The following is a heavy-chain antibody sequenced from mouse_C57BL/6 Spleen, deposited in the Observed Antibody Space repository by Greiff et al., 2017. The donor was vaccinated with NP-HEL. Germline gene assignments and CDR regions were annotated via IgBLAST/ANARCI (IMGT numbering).Heavy chain of an antibody. Sequence: VQLQQSGPELVKPGASVKISCKASGYTFTDYYMNWVKQSHGKSLEWIGDINPNNGGTSYIQKFKGKATLTVDKSSSTAYMELRSLTSEDSAVYYCAMDYYGSSYAMDDWGQGTSVTVSS. J-gene: IGHJ4*01. CDR3: AMDYYGSSYAMDD. CDR1: GYTFTDYY. D-gene: IGHD1-1*01. V-gene: IGHV1-26*01. CDR2: INPNNGGT.